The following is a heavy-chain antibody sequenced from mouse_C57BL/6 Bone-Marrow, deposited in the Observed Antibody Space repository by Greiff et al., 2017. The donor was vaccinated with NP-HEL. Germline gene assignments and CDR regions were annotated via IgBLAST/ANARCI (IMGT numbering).Heavy chain of an antibody. V-gene: IGHV5-9*01. CDR1: GFTFSSYT. Sequence: DVMLVESGGGLVKPGGSLKLSCAASGFTFSSYTMSWVRQTPEKRLEWVATISGGGGNTYYPDSVKGRFTISRDNAKNTLYLQMSSLRSEDTALYYCARQGPQLFAYWGQGTLVTVSA. D-gene: IGHD3-1*01. CDR3: ARQGPQLFAY. CDR2: ISGGGGNT. J-gene: IGHJ3*01.